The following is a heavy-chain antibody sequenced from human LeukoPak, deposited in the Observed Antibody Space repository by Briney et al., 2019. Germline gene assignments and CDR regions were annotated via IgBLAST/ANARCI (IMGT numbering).Heavy chain of an antibody. CDR2: ISYSGIT. Sequence: PSETLSLTCIVSGGSISNHYWSWIRQPPGKGLEWIGYISYSGITESNPSLKSRVTISVDTSKNQFSLKLSSVTAADTAVYYCASALGYCSSTSCYGGWFDPWGQGTLVTVSS. V-gene: IGHV4-59*08. D-gene: IGHD2-2*01. CDR3: ASALGYCSSTSCYGGWFDP. CDR1: GGSISNHY. J-gene: IGHJ5*02.